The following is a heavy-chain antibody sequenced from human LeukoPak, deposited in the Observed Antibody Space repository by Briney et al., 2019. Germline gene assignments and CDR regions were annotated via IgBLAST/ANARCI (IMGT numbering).Heavy chain of an antibody. CDR1: GFTFSSYA. CDR2: LSGSGGDT. CDR3: ARGGTSAWDY. D-gene: IGHD3-10*01. J-gene: IGHJ4*02. V-gene: IGHV3-23*01. Sequence: PGGSLRLXCAASGFTFSSYAMSWVRQAPGKGLEWVSLLSGSGGDTYYADSVKGRFIISRDNSKNTLYLQMNSLRVEDTAVYFCARGGTSAWDYWGQGTLVTVSP.